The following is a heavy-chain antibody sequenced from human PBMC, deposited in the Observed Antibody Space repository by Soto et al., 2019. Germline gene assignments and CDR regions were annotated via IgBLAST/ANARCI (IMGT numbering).Heavy chain of an antibody. D-gene: IGHD3-16*01. CDR1: GGSISSGGYS. CDR2: IYHSGST. V-gene: IGHV4-30-2*01. J-gene: IGHJ4*02. Sequence: ASETLSLTCAVSGGSISSGGYSWSWIRQPPGKGLEWIGYIYHSGSTYYNPSLKSRVTISVDRSKNQFSLKLSSVTAADTAVYYCARAGWGFQFDYWGQGTLVTVSS. CDR3: ARAGWGFQFDY.